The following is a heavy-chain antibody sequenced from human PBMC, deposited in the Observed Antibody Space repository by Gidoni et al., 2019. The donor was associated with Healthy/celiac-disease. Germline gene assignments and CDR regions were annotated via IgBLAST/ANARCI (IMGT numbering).Heavy chain of an antibody. Sequence: QVQLQQRGAGLLKPSENLSLTCAVYGGSFSGYSWSWIRQPPGKGLEWIGEINHSGSTNYNPSLNSRVTISVDTSKNQFSLKLSSVTAADTAVYYCASRKQWLVPWNYYYGMDVWGQGTTVSVSS. J-gene: IGHJ6*02. CDR1: GGSFSGYS. V-gene: IGHV4-34*01. CDR3: ASRKQWLVPWNYYYGMDV. CDR2: INHSGST. D-gene: IGHD6-19*01.